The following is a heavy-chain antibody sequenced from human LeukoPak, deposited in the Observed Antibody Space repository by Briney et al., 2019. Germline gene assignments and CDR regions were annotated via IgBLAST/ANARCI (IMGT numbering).Heavy chain of an antibody. D-gene: IGHD3-9*01. J-gene: IGHJ4*02. Sequence: GGSLRLSCAASGFTFSDYYMSWIRQAPGKGLEWVSYISSSGSLIYYADSVRGRFTISRDNAKNSLYLQMNSLRAEDTALHYCARDKEDILTGYGFDYWGQGTLVTVSS. V-gene: IGHV3-11*01. CDR2: ISSSGSLI. CDR3: ARDKEDILTGYGFDY. CDR1: GFTFSDYY.